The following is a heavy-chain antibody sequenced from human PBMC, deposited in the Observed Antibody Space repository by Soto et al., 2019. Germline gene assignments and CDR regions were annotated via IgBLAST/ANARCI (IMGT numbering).Heavy chain of an antibody. Sequence: ASVKVSCKASGYTLTSYGISWVRQAPGQGLEWMGWISAYNGNTNYAQKLQGRVTMTTDTSTSTAYMELRSLRSEDTAVYYCARELDYGGNSGNWFDPWGKGTLVTV. CDR3: ARELDYGGNSGNWFDP. CDR2: ISAYNGNT. J-gene: IGHJ5*02. D-gene: IGHD4-17*01. CDR1: GYTLTSYG. V-gene: IGHV1-18*04.